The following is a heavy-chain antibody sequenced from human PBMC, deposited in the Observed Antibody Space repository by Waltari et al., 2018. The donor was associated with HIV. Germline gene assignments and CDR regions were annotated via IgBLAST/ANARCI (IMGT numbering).Heavy chain of an antibody. Sequence: QVQLVQSGAEVKKPGASVKVSCKASGYTFTSYGISWVRQAPGQGLEWMGWISAYNGNTNYAQKLQGRVTMTTDTSTSTAYMELRSLRSDDTAVYYCARESSITIFGVVIMSPDYYYGMDVWGQGTTVTVSS. D-gene: IGHD3-3*01. J-gene: IGHJ6*02. CDR3: ARESSITIFGVVIMSPDYYYGMDV. CDR2: ISAYNGNT. CDR1: GYTFTSYG. V-gene: IGHV1-18*01.